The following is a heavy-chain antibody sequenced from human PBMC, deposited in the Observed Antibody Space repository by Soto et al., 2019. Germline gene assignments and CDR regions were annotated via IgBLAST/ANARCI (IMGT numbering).Heavy chain of an antibody. CDR2: IWYDGINK. Sequence: QEQLVESGGGVAQPGRSLRLSCAASGFTFTNYGMQWVRQAPGKGLEWVAVIWYDGINKHYAESVKGRFIITRDDSKNTLYLQMNSLRVEDTAVYHCARVDPNYASDFWGQGTLVTVSS. CDR3: ARVDPNYASDF. J-gene: IGHJ4*02. V-gene: IGHV3-33*01. D-gene: IGHD3-16*01. CDR1: GFTFTNYG.